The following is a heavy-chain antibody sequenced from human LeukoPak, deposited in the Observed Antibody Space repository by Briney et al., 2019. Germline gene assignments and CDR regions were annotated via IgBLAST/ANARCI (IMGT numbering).Heavy chain of an antibody. CDR1: GYTFTSYY. CDR3: ATARWFGELLWAFDI. J-gene: IGHJ3*02. CDR2: INPSGGST. Sequence: ASVKVSCKASGYTFTSYYMHWVRQAPGQGLEWMGIINPSGGSTSYAQKFQGRVTMTRDTSTSTVYMELSSLRSEGTAVYYCATARWFGELLWAFDIWGQGTMATVSS. D-gene: IGHD3-10*01. V-gene: IGHV1-46*01.